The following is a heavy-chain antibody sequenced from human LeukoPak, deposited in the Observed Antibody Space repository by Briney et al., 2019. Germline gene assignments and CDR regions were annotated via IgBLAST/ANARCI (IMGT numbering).Heavy chain of an antibody. CDR2: IYYSGST. CDR3: ARVNTPVDIVVVPAAIKEGYYFDY. J-gene: IGHJ4*02. CDR1: GGSISLSYYY. Sequence: PSETLSLTCSVSGGSISLSYYYWGWIRQPPGKGLEWIGSIYYSGSTYYNPSLKSRVTISVDTSKNQFSLKLSSVTAADTAVYYCARVNTPVDIVVVPAAIKEGYYFDYWGQGTLVTVSS. D-gene: IGHD2-2*03. V-gene: IGHV4-39*07.